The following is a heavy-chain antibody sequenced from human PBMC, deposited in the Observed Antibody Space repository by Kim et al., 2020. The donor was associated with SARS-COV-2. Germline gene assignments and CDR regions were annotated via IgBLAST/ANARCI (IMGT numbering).Heavy chain of an antibody. Sequence: GGSLRLSCAASGFSFSSYGMHWVRQAPGKGLEWVAVIWYDGSNKYYADSVKGRFTISRDNSKNTLYLQMNSLRAEDTAVYYCARSPYDILTGNTLWFDYWGQGTLVTVSS. D-gene: IGHD3-9*01. CDR3: ARSPYDILTGNTLWFDY. CDR1: GFSFSSYG. CDR2: IWYDGSNK. J-gene: IGHJ4*02. V-gene: IGHV3-33*01.